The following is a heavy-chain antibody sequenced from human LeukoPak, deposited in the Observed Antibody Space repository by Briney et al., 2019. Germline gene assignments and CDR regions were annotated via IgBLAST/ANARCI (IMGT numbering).Heavy chain of an antibody. Sequence: GASVKVSCKASGYTFTGYYMHWVRQAPGQGLEWMGWINPNSGGTNYAQKFQGRVTMTRDTSISTAYMELSRLRSDDTAVYYCARDIRNEDSSSYNMNYWGQGTLVTVSS. CDR2: INPNSGGT. J-gene: IGHJ4*02. V-gene: IGHV1-2*02. D-gene: IGHD6-6*01. CDR3: ARDIRNEDSSSYNMNY. CDR1: GYTFTGYY.